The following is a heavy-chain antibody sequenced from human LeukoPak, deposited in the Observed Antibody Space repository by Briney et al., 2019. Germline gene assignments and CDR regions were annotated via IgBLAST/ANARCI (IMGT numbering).Heavy chain of an antibody. V-gene: IGHV3-7*03. J-gene: IGHJ4*02. CDR2: IKQDGSEK. CDR1: GFTFSRYW. Sequence: GGSLRLSCAASGFTFSRYWMSWVRQAPRKGLEWVADIKQDGSEKYYVDSVKGRFTISRDNAKNSLYLQMNSLRAEDTAVFYCARDKGDYDTSGSLFVFGGQGTLVTVSS. CDR3: ARDKGDYDTSGSLFVF. D-gene: IGHD3-22*01.